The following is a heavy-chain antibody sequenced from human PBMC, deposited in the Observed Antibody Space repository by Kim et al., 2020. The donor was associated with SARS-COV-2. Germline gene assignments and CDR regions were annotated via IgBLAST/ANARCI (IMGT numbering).Heavy chain of an antibody. J-gene: IGHJ6*02. CDR3: AKDFGTTIFGVVIDTNYYYYGMDV. CDR1: GFTFSSYG. CDR2: ISYDGSNK. V-gene: IGHV3-30*18. D-gene: IGHD3-3*01. Sequence: GGSLRLSCAASGFTFSSYGMHWVRQAPGKGLEWVAVISYDGSNKYYADSVKGRFTISRDNSKNTLYLQMNSLRAEDTAVYYCAKDFGTTIFGVVIDTNYYYYGMDVWGQGTTVTVSS.